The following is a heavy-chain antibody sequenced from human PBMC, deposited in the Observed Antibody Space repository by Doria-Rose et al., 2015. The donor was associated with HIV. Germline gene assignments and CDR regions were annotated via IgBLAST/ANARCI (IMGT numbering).Heavy chain of an antibody. CDR2: IFSDDER. CDR1: GVSLSSPGMG. J-gene: IGHJ4*02. D-gene: IGHD6-13*01. CDR3: ARIKSSRWYHKYYFDF. V-gene: IGHV2-26*01. Sequence: QITLKESGPVLVKPTETLTLTCTVSGVSLSSPGMGVSWIRQPPGKALEWLANIFSDDERSYKTSLKGRLTISMGTSKRQVVLTMTDMDPVDTATYYCARIKSSRWYHKYYFDFWGQGTLVIVSA.